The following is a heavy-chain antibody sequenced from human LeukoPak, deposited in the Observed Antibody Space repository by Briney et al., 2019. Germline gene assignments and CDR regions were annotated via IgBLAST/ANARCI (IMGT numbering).Heavy chain of an antibody. CDR2: FYHGGNT. Sequence: SETLSLTCTVSGYSISSGYYWGWIRQPPGKGLEWIGGFYHGGNTYYNPSLKSRVTISVDTSKNQFSLRLSSVTAADTAVYYCARGPGYNWNYGFDYWGQGTLVTVSS. CDR3: ARGPGYNWNYGFDY. D-gene: IGHD1-7*01. V-gene: IGHV4-38-2*02. CDR1: GYSISSGYY. J-gene: IGHJ4*02.